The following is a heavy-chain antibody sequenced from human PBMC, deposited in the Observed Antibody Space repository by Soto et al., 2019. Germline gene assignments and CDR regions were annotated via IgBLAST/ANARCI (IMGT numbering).Heavy chain of an antibody. J-gene: IGHJ4*02. CDR1: GFTFSSYW. Sequence: GGSLRLSCAASGFTFSSYWMSWVRQAPGKGLEWVANIKQDGSEKYYVDSVKGRFTISRDNSKNTLYLQMNSLRAGDTAVYYCAKDPSSGWPKGGYWGQGTLVTVSS. CDR2: IKQDGSEK. V-gene: IGHV3-7*03. D-gene: IGHD6-19*01. CDR3: AKDPSSGWPKGGY.